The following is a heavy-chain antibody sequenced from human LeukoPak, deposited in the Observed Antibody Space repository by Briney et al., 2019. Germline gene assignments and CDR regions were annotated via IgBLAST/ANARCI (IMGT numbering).Heavy chain of an antibody. CDR1: GGSISSYY. V-gene: IGHV4-59*08. Sequence: SETLSLTCTVSGGSISSYYWSWIRQPPGKGLEWIGYIYYSGSTNYNPSLKSRVTISVDTSKDQFSLKLSSVTAADTAVYYCARDPYGSGGSGVDYWGQGTLVTVSS. CDR2: IYYSGST. J-gene: IGHJ4*02. CDR3: ARDPYGSGGSGVDY. D-gene: IGHD3-10*01.